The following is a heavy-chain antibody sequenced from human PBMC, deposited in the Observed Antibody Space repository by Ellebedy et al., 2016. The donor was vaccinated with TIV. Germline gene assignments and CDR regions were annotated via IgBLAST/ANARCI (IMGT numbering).Heavy chain of an antibody. CDR3: ARGRRGLRFLEWSHYYYYYMDV. D-gene: IGHD3-3*01. Sequence: SETLSLTXAVYGGSFSGYYWSWIRQPPGKGLEWIGEINHSGSTNYNPSLKSRVTISVDTSKNQFSLKLSSVTAADTAVYYCARGRRGLRFLEWSHYYYYYMDVWGKGTTVTVSS. J-gene: IGHJ6*03. CDR1: GGSFSGYY. V-gene: IGHV4-34*01. CDR2: INHSGST.